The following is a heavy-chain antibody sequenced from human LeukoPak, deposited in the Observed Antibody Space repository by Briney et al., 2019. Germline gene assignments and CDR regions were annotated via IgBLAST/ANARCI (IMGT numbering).Heavy chain of an antibody. CDR1: GGSISSYY. CDR3: ASDSTPRAASGSFVY. D-gene: IGHD6-13*01. CDR2: IYTSGST. Sequence: SETLSLTCTVSGGSISSYYWSWIRQPAGKGLEWIGRIYTSGSTNYNPALKSRVTMSVDTSKNQFSLKLSSVTAADTAVYYCASDSTPRAASGSFVYWGQGSLVTVSS. J-gene: IGHJ4*02. V-gene: IGHV4-4*07.